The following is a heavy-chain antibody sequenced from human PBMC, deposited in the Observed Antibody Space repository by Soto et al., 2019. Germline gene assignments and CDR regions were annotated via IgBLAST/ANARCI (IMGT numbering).Heavy chain of an antibody. Sequence: QVQLVESGGGVVQPGRSLRLSCAASGFSVSAYTVHWVRQAPGKGLEWVAVISSDGNHKYYTDSVKGRFAISRDTSTNTGVLQMNSLGPEETAVYSFARREQPLLAACGQGTLVTVSS. CDR2: ISSDGNHK. D-gene: IGHD1-1*01. J-gene: IGHJ5*02. CDR3: ARREQPLLAA. CDR1: GFSVSAYT. V-gene: IGHV3-30*09.